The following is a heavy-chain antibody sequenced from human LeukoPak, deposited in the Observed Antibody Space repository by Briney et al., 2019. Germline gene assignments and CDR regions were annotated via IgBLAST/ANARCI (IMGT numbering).Heavy chain of an antibody. J-gene: IGHJ4*02. Sequence: SETLSLTCTVSGDSIRSYHWSWIRQPAGKGLEWIGRIYTSGSTNYNPSLQSRVTMSVDRFKNQFSLKLRSVTAADTAVYYCARDISHTVDYWGQGTLVTVSS. V-gene: IGHV4-4*07. CDR2: IYTSGST. D-gene: IGHD4-17*01. CDR1: GDSIRSYH. CDR3: ARDISHTVDY.